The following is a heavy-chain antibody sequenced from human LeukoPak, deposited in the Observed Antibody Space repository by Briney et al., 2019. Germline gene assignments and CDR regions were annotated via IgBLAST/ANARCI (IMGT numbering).Heavy chain of an antibody. J-gene: IGHJ4*02. V-gene: IGHV3-11*01. CDR2: ISSSGSTI. CDR1: GFTFSDYY. D-gene: IGHD5-12*01. CDR3: ARDSWDIVATIGDY. Sequence: KPGGSLRLSCAASGFTFSDYYMSWIRQAPGKGLELVSYISSSGSTIYYADSVKGRFTISRDNAKNSLYLQMNSLRAEDTAVYYCARDSWDIVATIGDYWGQGTLVTVSS.